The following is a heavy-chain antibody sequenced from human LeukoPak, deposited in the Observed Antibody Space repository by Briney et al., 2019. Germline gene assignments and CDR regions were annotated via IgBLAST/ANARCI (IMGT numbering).Heavy chain of an antibody. Sequence: GGSLRLSCAASGFTFSRYAMTWVRQAPGKGLEWVPGISGSGDSTYYADSAKGRFAISRDNSKNTLYLQMSSLRAEDTAVYYCAKEKGGSSFYYGMDVWGQGTTVTVSS. V-gene: IGHV3-23*01. CDR2: ISGSGDST. CDR1: GFTFSRYA. D-gene: IGHD6-6*01. CDR3: AKEKGGSSFYYGMDV. J-gene: IGHJ6*02.